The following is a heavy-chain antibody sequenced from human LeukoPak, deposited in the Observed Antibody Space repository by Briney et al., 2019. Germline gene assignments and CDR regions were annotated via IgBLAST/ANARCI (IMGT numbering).Heavy chain of an antibody. CDR3: ARQDIVATYFDY. Sequence: GASVKVSCKASGYTFTSYATHWVRQAPGQRLEWMGWINAGNGNTKYSQKFQGRVTITRDTSASTAYMELSSLRSEDTAVYYCARQDIVATYFDYWGQGTLVTVSS. V-gene: IGHV1-3*01. CDR2: INAGNGNT. J-gene: IGHJ4*02. CDR1: GYTFTSYA. D-gene: IGHD5-12*01.